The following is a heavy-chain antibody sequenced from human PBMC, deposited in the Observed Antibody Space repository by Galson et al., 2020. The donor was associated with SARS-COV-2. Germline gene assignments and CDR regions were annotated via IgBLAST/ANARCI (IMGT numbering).Heavy chain of an antibody. D-gene: IGHD2-2*01. CDR1: GGYISSYY. V-gene: IGHV4-4*07. CDR2: IYTSGST. J-gene: IGHJ6*02. Sequence: SETLSLTCTVSGGYISSYYWSWIRQPAGKGLEWIGRIYTSGSTNYNPSLKSRVTMSVDTSKNQFSLKLSSVTAADTAVYYCAREWWGDIVVVPFEEYYYGMDVWGQGTTVTVSS. CDR3: AREWWGDIVVVPFEEYYYGMDV.